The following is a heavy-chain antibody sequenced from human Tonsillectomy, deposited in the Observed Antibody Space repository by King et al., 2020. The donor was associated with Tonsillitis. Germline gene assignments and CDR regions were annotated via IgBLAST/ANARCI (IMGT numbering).Heavy chain of an antibody. CDR3: ARPGLRGRAFAI. V-gene: IGHV4-30-4*07. CDR2: IYYSGGT. J-gene: IGHJ3*02. CDR1: GGSFSSGGYS. Sequence: VQLQESGPGLVKPSQTLSLTCAVSGGSFSSGGYSWSWIRQPPGKGLEWIGYIYYSGGTYYSPSLKSRVTISVDTSKNQFSLKLSSVTAADTAVYYCARPGLRGRAFAIWGQGTMVTVSS. D-gene: IGHD4-17*01.